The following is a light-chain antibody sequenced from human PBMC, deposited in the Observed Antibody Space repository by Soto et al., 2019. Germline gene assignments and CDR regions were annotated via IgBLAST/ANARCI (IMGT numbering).Light chain of an antibody. CDR3: SSYTFSSNRL. J-gene: IGLJ2*01. Sequence: QSALTQPASVSGSPGQSITISCTGTSSDIGTYNYVSWYQQYPGKAPKLMIYEVTNRPSGVSDRFSGSKSGNSASLTISGLQAEDEADYYCSSYTFSSNRLFGGGTKVTVL. V-gene: IGLV2-14*03. CDR2: EVT. CDR1: SSDIGTYNY.